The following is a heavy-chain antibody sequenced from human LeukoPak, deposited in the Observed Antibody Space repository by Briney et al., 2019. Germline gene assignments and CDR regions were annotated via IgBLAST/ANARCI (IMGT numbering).Heavy chain of an antibody. CDR3: ARDHSTYGSSPTDY. D-gene: IGHD3-10*01. J-gene: IGHJ4*02. V-gene: IGHV4-38-2*02. CDR1: GYSISSGYY. Sequence: SETLSLTCTVSGYSISSGYYWGWIRQPPGKGLEWIGNIYHSGSTYYNPSLKSRVTISIDTSKNQFSLKLSSVTAADTAVYYCARDHSTYGSSPTDYWGQGTLLTVSS. CDR2: IYHSGST.